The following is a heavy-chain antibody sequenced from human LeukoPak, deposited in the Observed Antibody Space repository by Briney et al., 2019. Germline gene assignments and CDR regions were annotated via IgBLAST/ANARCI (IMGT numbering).Heavy chain of an antibody. CDR3: AKGNSSSGGFDY. CDR1: GFTFSSYA. V-gene: IGHV3-23*01. CDR2: ISGSGDNT. Sequence: GGSLRLSCAASGFTFSSYAMSWVRQAPGKGLEWVSGISGSGDNTYYADSVKGRFTISRDNSKNTLYLQMNSLRAEDTAVYYCAKGNSSSGGFDYWGQGTLVTVSS. J-gene: IGHJ4*02. D-gene: IGHD6-6*01.